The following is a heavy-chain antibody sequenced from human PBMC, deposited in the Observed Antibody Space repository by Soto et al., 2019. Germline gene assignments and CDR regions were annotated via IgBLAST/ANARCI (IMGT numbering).Heavy chain of an antibody. Sequence: SETLSLTCAVSGGSFTSNNWWTWVRQPPGQGLEWIGDIYRTGSTNYNPSLKSRVTISLDKSENQFSLKVTSLTAADTAVYYCASRDPGTSVDYWGQGTLVTVSS. J-gene: IGHJ4*02. CDR1: GGSFTSNNW. D-gene: IGHD1-7*01. CDR3: ASRDPGTSVDY. V-gene: IGHV4-4*02. CDR2: IYRTGST.